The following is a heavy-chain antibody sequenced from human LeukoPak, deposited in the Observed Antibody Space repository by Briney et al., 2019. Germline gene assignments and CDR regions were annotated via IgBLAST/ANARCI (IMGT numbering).Heavy chain of an antibody. CDR1: GFTFSSYAM. Sequence: GSLRLSCAASGFTFSSYAMGWVRQPPGKGLEWIGEIYHSGSTNYNPSLKSRVTISVDKSKNQFSLKLSSVAAADTAVYYCARGVRYFDYWGQGTLVTVSS. CDR2: IYHSGST. V-gene: IGHV4-4*02. CDR3: ARGVRYFDY. D-gene: IGHD3-10*01. J-gene: IGHJ4*02.